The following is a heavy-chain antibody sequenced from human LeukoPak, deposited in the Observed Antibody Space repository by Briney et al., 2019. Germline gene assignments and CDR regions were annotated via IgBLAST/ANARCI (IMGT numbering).Heavy chain of an antibody. J-gene: IGHJ1*01. CDR2: IIPIFGTA. D-gene: IGHD2-2*01. CDR1: GYTFTSYY. V-gene: IGHV1-69*13. CDR3: ARVIQLPNEYFQH. Sequence: ASVKVSCKASGYTFTSYYMHWVRQAPGQGLEWMGGIIPIFGTANYAQKFQGRVTITADESTSTAYMELSSLRSEDTAVFYCARVIQLPNEYFQHWGQGTLVTVSS.